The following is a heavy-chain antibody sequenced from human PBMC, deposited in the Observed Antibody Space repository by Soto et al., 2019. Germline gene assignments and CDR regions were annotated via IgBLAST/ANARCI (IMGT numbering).Heavy chain of an antibody. CDR3: ARAELRFMVSWYYYYGMDV. V-gene: IGHV3-33*01. D-gene: IGHD3-3*01. CDR1: GFTFSSYG. CDR2: IWYDGSNK. Sequence: GALRLSCAASGFTFSSYGMHWVRQAPGKGLEWVAVIWYDGSNKYYADSVKGRFTISRDNSKNTLYLQMNSLRAEDTAVYYCARAELRFMVSWYYYYGMDVWGQGTTVTVSS. J-gene: IGHJ6*02.